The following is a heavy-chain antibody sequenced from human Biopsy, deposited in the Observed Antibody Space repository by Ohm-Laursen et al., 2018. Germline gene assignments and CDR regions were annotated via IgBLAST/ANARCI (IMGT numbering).Heavy chain of an antibody. CDR2: MNPDSGGT. Sequence: ASVKVSCKASGRTLTGHYMHWVRQAPGQGPEWMGWMNPDSGGTKYAQKFQGRVTMTRDTSISTAYMELSSRRSDDTAVYYCARDSGDCSGNYGGCFDPWGQGTLVTVSS. CDR1: GRTLTGHY. CDR3: ARDSGDCSGNYGGCFDP. V-gene: IGHV1-2*02. J-gene: IGHJ5*02. D-gene: IGHD3-10*02.